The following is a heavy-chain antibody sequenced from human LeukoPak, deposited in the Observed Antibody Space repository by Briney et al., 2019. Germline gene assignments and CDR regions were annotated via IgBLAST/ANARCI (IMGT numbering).Heavy chain of an antibody. J-gene: IGHJ4*02. CDR2: IIPIFGTA. CDR1: GGTFSSYA. V-gene: IGHV1-69*05. Sequence: SVKVSCKASGGTFSSYAISWVRQAPGQGLEWMGGIIPIFGTANYAQKLQGRVTLTTDTSTSTAYMELRSLRSDDTVVYFCARTIDYGDYGYNWGQGTLVTVSS. D-gene: IGHD4-17*01. CDR3: ARTIDYGDYGYN.